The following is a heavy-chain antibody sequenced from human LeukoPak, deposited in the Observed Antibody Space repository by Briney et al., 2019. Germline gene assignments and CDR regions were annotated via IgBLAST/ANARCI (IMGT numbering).Heavy chain of an antibody. Sequence: GASVKLSCKPSGYTFTSYYMHWVRQAPGQGLEWMGLINPSGGSTSYAQKFQGRVTLTRDTSTSTVYMELSSLRSEDTAVYYCARDQTYGDYGGIPDYWGQGTLVTVSS. CDR1: GYTFTSYY. CDR2: INPSGGST. CDR3: ARDQTYGDYGGIPDY. D-gene: IGHD4-17*01. J-gene: IGHJ4*02. V-gene: IGHV1-46*01.